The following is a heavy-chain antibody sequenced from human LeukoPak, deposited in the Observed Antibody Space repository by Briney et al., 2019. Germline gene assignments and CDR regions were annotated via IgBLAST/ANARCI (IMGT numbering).Heavy chain of an antibody. CDR2: ISAYNGNT. J-gene: IGHJ6*03. CDR3: ARDLVGATLYYYYYYMDV. V-gene: IGHV1-18*01. CDR1: GYTFTSYG. Sequence: ASVKVSCKASGYTFTSYGISWVRQAPGQGLEWMGWISAYNGNTNYAQKLQGRVTMTTDTSTSTAYMELRSLRSDDTAVYYCARDLVGATLYYYYYYMDVWGKGTTVTVSS. D-gene: IGHD1-26*01.